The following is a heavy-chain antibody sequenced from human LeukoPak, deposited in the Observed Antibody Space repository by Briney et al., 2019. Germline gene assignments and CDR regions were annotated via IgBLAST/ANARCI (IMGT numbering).Heavy chain of an antibody. CDR1: GYTLTSYF. V-gene: IGHV1-46*01. J-gene: IGHJ6*02. CDR3: ARVELNYGMDV. Sequence: GASVKVSCKASGYTLTSYFMHWVRQAPGQGLEWMGIINPSGGSTSYAQKFQGRVTMTRATFTSTVYMELSSLRSEDTAVYYCARVELNYGMDVWGQGTTVTVSS. D-gene: IGHD1-7*01. CDR2: INPSGGST.